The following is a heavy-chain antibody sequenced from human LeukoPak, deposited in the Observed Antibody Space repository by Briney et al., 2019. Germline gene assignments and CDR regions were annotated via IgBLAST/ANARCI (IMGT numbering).Heavy chain of an antibody. CDR1: GYLFTTYW. J-gene: IGHJ4*02. CDR2: IYPDDSDT. V-gene: IGHV5-51*01. D-gene: IGHD5-24*01. Sequence: GASLKISCQGSGYLFTTYWIGRVRQLPAKGLEWMGIIYPDDSDTTYSPSFQGQVTISADTSTNTAYLQWSSLKASDPAIYYCARQHMATFDYWGQGTLVTVSS. CDR3: ARQHMATFDY.